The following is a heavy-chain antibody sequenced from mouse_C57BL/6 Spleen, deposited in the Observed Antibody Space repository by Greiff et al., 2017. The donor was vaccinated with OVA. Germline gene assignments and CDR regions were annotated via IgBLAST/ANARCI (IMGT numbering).Heavy chain of an antibody. V-gene: IGHV1-81*01. CDR2: IYPRSGNT. D-gene: IGHD1-1*01. CDR1: GYTFTSYG. Sequence: VQLQQSGAELARPGASVKLSCKASGYTFTSYGISWVKQRTGQGLEWIGEIYPRSGNTYYNEKFKGKATLTADKSSSTAYMELRSLTSEDSAVYFCASLITTVVGGFAYWGQGTLVTVSA. J-gene: IGHJ3*01. CDR3: ASLITTVVGGFAY.